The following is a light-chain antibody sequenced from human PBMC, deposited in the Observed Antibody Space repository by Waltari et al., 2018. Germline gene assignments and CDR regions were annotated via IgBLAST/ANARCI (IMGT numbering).Light chain of an antibody. V-gene: IGLV2-14*01. J-gene: IGLJ3*02. CDR1: SSPVGEHNY. CDR3: SSYTSANIWV. CDR2: DVT. Sequence: QSALTPPASVSGSPGQSTAIPCPGTSSPVGEHNYVSWYQQHPGKAPKVMLYDVTKRPSGVSNRFSGSKSGNTASLTISGLRTEDEADYYCSSYTSANIWVFGGGTKLTVL.